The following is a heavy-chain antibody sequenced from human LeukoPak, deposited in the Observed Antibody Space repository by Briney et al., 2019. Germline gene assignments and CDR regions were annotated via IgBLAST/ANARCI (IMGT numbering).Heavy chain of an antibody. CDR1: GSSFGNYW. V-gene: IGHV5-51*01. D-gene: IGHD3-10*01. CDR2: IHPGDSDT. J-gene: IGHJ4*02. CDR3: ARRGEGPIGGIGY. Sequence: GASLQISCQGSGSSFGNYWIGGVRPLPGKGLEWMGIIHPGDSDTRYSPSFQGQVTISAEKSITTAYLQWSSLKASDTAMYYCARRGEGPIGGIGYWGQGTLVTVSS.